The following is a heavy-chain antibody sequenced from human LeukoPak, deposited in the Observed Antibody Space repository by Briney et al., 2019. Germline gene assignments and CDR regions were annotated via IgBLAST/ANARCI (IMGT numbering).Heavy chain of an antibody. Sequence: SETLSLTCAVSGGSISSYYWSWIRQPPGKGLEWIGYIYYSGSTNYNPSLKSRVTISVDTSKNQFSLKLSSVTAADTAVYYCAREELPGSWFDPWGQGTLVTVSS. V-gene: IGHV4-59*01. D-gene: IGHD5-24*01. CDR1: GGSISSYY. CDR2: IYYSGST. J-gene: IGHJ5*02. CDR3: AREELPGSWFDP.